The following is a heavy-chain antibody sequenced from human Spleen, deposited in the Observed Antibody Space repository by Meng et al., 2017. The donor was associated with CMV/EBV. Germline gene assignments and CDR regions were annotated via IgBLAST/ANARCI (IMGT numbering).Heavy chain of an antibody. V-gene: IGHV3-21*01. CDR2: ISPRSDYT. J-gene: IGHJ4*02. CDR3: VKLFDY. CDR1: GFTFSSYN. Sequence: GESLKISCTVSGFTFSSYNMNWVRQAPGKGLEWVSCISPRSDYTYYADSMKGRFTISRDNSRNSLYLHMTSLRAEDTALYYCVKLFDYWGQGTLVTVSS.